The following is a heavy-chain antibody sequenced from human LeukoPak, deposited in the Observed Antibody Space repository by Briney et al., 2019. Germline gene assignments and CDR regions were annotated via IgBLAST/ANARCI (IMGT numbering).Heavy chain of an antibody. Sequence: GGSLRLSCAASGFTVNSNYMSWVRQAPGKGLEWVSLIYTGGSTYYADSVKGRFTISRDNSKNTLYLQMNRLRPEDTAVYYCARGFGKVAANVFGGYTMDAWGQGTTVTVSS. J-gene: IGHJ6*02. CDR1: GFTVNSNY. D-gene: IGHD6-6*01. CDR3: ARGFGKVAANVFGGYTMDA. V-gene: IGHV3-66*02. CDR2: IYTGGST.